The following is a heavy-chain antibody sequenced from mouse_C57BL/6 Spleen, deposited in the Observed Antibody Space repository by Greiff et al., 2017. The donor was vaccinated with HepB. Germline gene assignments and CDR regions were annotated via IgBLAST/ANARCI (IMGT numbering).Heavy chain of an antibody. V-gene: IGHV1-19*01. J-gene: IGHJ2*01. D-gene: IGHD6-1*01. CDR2: INPYNGGT. CDR1: GYTFTDYY. Sequence: EVQLQQSGPVLVKPGASVKMSCKASGYTFTDYYMNWVKQSHGKSLEWIGVINPYNGGTSYNQKFKGKATLTVDKSSSTAYMELNSLPSEDSAVYYCARSPLFDYWGQSTTLTVSS. CDR3: ARSPLFDY.